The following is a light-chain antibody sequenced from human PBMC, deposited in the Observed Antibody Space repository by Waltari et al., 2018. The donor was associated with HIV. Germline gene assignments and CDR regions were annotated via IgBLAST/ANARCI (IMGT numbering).Light chain of an antibody. V-gene: IGLV2-23*02. CDR1: DIDIGNYNL. CDR2: DVS. Sequence: QSALTQPASVSGNPGQSVTITCTGTDIDIGNYNLVSWFQQHPGKAPKLLIYDVSKRPSGVSRRLSGSKSGYFASLAISGLLTEDESSYYCLTYVSKTSTWQFGGGTYLTV. CDR3: LTYVSKTSTWQ. J-gene: IGLJ3*02.